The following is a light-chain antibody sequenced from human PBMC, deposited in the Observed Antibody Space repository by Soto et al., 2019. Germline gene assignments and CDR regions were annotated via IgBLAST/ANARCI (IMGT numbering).Light chain of an antibody. CDR3: QQYESTPPT. CDR2: WAS. Sequence: DIVMTQPPDSLAVSLGERATINCKSSQSVLYSSNNKNYLAWYQQRPGQPPKLLIYWASTRESGLPDRSSGSGSGTDFTLTITSLQAEDVAVYYCQQYESTPPTFGQGTKLEIK. CDR1: QSVLYSSNNKNY. J-gene: IGKJ2*01. V-gene: IGKV4-1*01.